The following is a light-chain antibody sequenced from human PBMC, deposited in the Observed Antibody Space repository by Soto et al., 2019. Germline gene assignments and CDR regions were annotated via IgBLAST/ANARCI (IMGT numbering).Light chain of an antibody. CDR3: QQSFNTPYT. CDR1: QTISNY. Sequence: DIQMTQSPSSLSASVGDRVTITCRASQTISNYLNWYHQKPGKPPKLLIYGISTLQSGVPSRFSGSGSGTDFTLTISSLQPEDFATYYCQQSFNTPYTFGQGTELKVK. CDR2: GIS. J-gene: IGKJ2*01. V-gene: IGKV1-39*01.